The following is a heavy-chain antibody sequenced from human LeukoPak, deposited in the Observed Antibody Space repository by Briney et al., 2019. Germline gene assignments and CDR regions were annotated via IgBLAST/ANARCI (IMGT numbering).Heavy chain of an antibody. D-gene: IGHD2-8*01. CDR3: VRSTYDNWFDP. Sequence: SSETLSLTCTVSGGSISSSSYYCGWIRQPPGKGLEWIGSIYHSGSTYYNPSLKSRVTLSVETSKNQFSLKLSSVTAADTAVYYSVRSTYDNWFDPWGQGTLVTVSS. V-gene: IGHV4-39*01. J-gene: IGHJ5*02. CDR2: IYHSGST. CDR1: GGSISSSSYY.